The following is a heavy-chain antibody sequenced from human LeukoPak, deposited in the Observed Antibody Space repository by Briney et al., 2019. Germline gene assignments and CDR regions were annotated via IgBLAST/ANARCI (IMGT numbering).Heavy chain of an antibody. Sequence: GGSLRLSCAASGFMFDTYIMTWVRQAPGRGLEWISYINSINAVYYTDSVQGRFNISRDNAKNSLYLQMNSLRVEDTAMYYCARVSARGYDYWGRGTLVTVSS. D-gene: IGHD5-18*01. CDR3: ARVSARGYDY. CDR2: INSINAV. J-gene: IGHJ4*02. CDR1: GFMFDTYI. V-gene: IGHV3-48*01.